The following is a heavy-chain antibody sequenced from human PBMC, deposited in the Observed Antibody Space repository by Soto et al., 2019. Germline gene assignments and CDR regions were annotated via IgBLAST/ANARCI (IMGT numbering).Heavy chain of an antibody. V-gene: IGHV3-33*01. CDR3: ARYYYYYYGMDV. Sequence: LRLSCAASGFTFSSYGMHWVRQAPGKGLEWVAVIWYDGSNKYYADSVKGRFTISRDNSKNTLYLQMNSLRAEDTAVYYCARYYYYYYGMDVWGQGTTVTVSS. J-gene: IGHJ6*02. CDR1: GFTFSSYG. CDR2: IWYDGSNK.